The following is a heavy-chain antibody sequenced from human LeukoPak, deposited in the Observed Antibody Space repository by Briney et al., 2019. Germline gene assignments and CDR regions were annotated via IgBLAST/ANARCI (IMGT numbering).Heavy chain of an antibody. CDR1: GYTVTSYG. Sequence: ASVKVSCKASGYTVTSYGISWVRQAPGQGLEWMGGISAYNGNTNYAQKLQGRVTMTTDTSTSTAYMELSSLRSEDTAVYYCARMEYYGSGSYYNGNWFDPWGQGTLVTVSS. V-gene: IGHV1-18*01. CDR3: ARMEYYGSGSYYNGNWFDP. D-gene: IGHD3-10*01. J-gene: IGHJ5*02. CDR2: ISAYNGNT.